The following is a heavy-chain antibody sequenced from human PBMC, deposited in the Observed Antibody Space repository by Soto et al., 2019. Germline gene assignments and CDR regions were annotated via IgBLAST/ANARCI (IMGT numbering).Heavy chain of an antibody. CDR1: GGSFSGYY. CDR2: INHSGST. J-gene: IGHJ4*02. D-gene: IGHD3-3*01. CDR3: ARGNEHFWSGYYVDY. V-gene: IGHV4-34*01. Sequence: SETLSLTCAVYGGSFSGYYWSWIRQPPGKGLEWIGEINHSGSTNYNPSLKSRVTISVDTSKNQFSLKLSSVTAADKAVYYCARGNEHFWSGYYVDYWGQGTLVTVSS.